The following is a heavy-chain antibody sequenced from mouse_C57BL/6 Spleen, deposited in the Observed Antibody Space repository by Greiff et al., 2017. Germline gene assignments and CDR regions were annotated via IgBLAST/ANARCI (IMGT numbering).Heavy chain of an antibody. CDR2: IRNKANNHAT. CDR1: GFTFSDAW. D-gene: IGHD1-1*01. Sequence: EVKLLQPGGGLVQPGGSMKLSCAASGFTFSDAWMDWVRQSPETGLEWVAEIRNKANNHATYYAESVKGRLTISRAASKNSVYLQMNCLRAEDTGIYCCRGTTEGAYWGQGTLVTVSA. J-gene: IGHJ3*01. V-gene: IGHV6-6*01. CDR3: RGTTEGAY.